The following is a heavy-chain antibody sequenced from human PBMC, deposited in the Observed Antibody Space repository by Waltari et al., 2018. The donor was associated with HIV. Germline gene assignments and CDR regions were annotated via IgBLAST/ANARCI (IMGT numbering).Heavy chain of an antibody. V-gene: IGHV3-23*04. Sequence: EVQLVESGGGLVQPGESLRLSCAASGFIFNKYSMTWVRQAPGKGLEWVSSLDGGGGSTHYADSVRGRFTISRGNSGNTLYLQMNSLRADDTAIYYCAKGLHLKSELDAWGQGTLVTVSS. CDR2: LDGGGGST. D-gene: IGHD1-7*01. CDR1: GFIFNKYS. J-gene: IGHJ5*02. CDR3: AKGLHLKSELDA.